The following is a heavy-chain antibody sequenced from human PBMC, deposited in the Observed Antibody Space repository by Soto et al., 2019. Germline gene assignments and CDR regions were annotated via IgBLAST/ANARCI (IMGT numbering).Heavy chain of an antibody. CDR1: GYTFTSYG. D-gene: IGHD6-19*01. CDR2: ISAYNGNT. V-gene: IGHV1-18*01. CDR3: ARVSGNIAVAGTGDY. Sequence: QVQLVQSGAEVKKPGASVKVSCKASGYTFTSYGISWVRQAPGQGLEWMGWISAYNGNTNYAQKLQGRVTRXXEXTXXTADMELRSLRSDDTAVYYCARVSGNIAVAGTGDYWGQGTLVTVSS. J-gene: IGHJ4*02.